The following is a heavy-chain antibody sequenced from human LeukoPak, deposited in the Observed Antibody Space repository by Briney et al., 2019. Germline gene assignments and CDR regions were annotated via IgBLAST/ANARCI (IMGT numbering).Heavy chain of an antibody. CDR2: ISGSGGST. CDR1: GFTFSGYA. J-gene: IGHJ4*02. V-gene: IGHV3-23*01. Sequence: GGSLRLSCAASGFTFSGYAMSWVRQAPGKGLEWVSAISGSGGSTYYADSVKGRFTISRDNSKNTLYQQMNSLRAEDTAVYYCAKRGDSSGPAPDYWGQGTLVTVSS. D-gene: IGHD6-19*01. CDR3: AKRGDSSGPAPDY.